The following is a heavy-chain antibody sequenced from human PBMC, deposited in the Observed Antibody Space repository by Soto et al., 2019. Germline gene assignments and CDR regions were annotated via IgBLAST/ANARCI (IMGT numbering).Heavy chain of an antibody. D-gene: IGHD6-13*01. CDR3: ARDLYSSSWYEWIYYYYGMDV. V-gene: IGHV3-33*01. Sequence: GGSLRLSCAASGFTFSSYGMHWVRQAPGKGLEWVAVIWYDGSNKYYADSVKGRFTISRDNSKNTLYLKMNSLRAEDTAVYYCARDLYSSSWYEWIYYYYGMDVWGQGTTVTVSS. J-gene: IGHJ6*02. CDR1: GFTFSSYG. CDR2: IWYDGSNK.